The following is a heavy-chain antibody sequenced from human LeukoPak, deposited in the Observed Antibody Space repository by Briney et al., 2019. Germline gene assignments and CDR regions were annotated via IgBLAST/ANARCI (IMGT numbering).Heavy chain of an antibody. D-gene: IGHD3-22*01. CDR2: IYSGGST. Sequence: GGSLRLSCAASGFTFDDYGMSWVRQAPGKGLEWVSVIYSGGSTYYADSVKGRFTISRDNSKNTLYLQMNSLRAEDTAVYYCARDRRGSGYKDYWGQGTLVTVSS. J-gene: IGHJ4*02. CDR1: GFTFDDYG. CDR3: ARDRRGSGYKDY. V-gene: IGHV3-53*01.